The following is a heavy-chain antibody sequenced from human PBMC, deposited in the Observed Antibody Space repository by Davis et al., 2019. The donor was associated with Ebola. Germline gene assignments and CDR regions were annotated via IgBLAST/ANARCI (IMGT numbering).Heavy chain of an antibody. J-gene: IGHJ6*04. CDR3: AKSGLSFGVVKYHYGMDV. Sequence: SETLSLTCAVYGGSFSGYYWSWIRQPPGKGLEWIGEINHSGSTNYNPSLKSRVTISVDTSKNQFSLKLSSVTAADTAVYYCAKSGLSFGVVKYHYGMDVWGKGTTVTVSS. D-gene: IGHD3-3*01. CDR1: GGSFSGYY. V-gene: IGHV4-34*01. CDR2: INHSGST.